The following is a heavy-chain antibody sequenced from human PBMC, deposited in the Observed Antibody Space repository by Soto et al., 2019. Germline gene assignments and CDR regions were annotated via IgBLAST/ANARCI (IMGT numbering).Heavy chain of an antibody. D-gene: IGHD3-3*01. J-gene: IGHJ4*02. CDR2: INPNSGGT. CDR3: ARSRVITIFGVVTDPIFDY. CDR1: GYTFTGYY. V-gene: IGHV1-2*02. Sequence: SVKVSCNASGYTFTGYYMHWVRQAPVQGLEWMGWINPNSGGTNYAQKSQGRVTMTRDTSISTAYMELSRLRSDDTAVYYCARSRVITIFGVVTDPIFDYWGQGTLVTVSS.